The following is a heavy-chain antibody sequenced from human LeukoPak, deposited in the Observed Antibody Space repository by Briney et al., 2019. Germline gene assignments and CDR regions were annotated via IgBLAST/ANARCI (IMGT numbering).Heavy chain of an antibody. CDR3: AKWGDFDVLTGYYVPDF. V-gene: IGHV3-23*01. Sequence: GGSLRLSCAASGFTFSNYAMSWVRQAPGKGLEWVPAITGSGGNTYYADSVKGRFTISRDNSKNTLYLQMNSLRDEDTAVYYCAKWGDFDVLTGYYVPDFWGQGTLVTVSS. CDR1: GFTFSNYA. CDR2: ITGSGGNT. J-gene: IGHJ4*02. D-gene: IGHD3-9*01.